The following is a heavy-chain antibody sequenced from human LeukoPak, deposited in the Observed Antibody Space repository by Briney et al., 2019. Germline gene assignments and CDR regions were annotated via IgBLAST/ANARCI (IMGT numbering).Heavy chain of an antibody. J-gene: IGHJ4*02. CDR1: GFTFSSYW. CDR2: ISSSSSYI. V-gene: IGHV3-21*01. CDR3: SKDPRRLDY. Sequence: GGSLRLSCAASGFTFSSYWMHWVRQAPGKGLEWVSSISSSSSYIYYADSVKGRFTISRDNGKKSLYLQMNSLRAEDTAVYYCSKDPRRLDYWGQGTLVTVSS.